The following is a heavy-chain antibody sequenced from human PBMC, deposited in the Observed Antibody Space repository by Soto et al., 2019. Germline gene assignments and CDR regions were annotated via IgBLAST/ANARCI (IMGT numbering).Heavy chain of an antibody. CDR2: VWLDGSNE. Sequence: PWWSLRLSCSASVFTFSNYGMHWFRQAPGKGLEWVAFVWLDGSNEYYADSVRDRFTISRVNSKNTLYLQMNSLRAEDTAVYHCAPQAFDYWGQGTLVTVSS. CDR3: APQAFDY. CDR1: VFTFSNYG. J-gene: IGHJ4*02. V-gene: IGHV3-33*01.